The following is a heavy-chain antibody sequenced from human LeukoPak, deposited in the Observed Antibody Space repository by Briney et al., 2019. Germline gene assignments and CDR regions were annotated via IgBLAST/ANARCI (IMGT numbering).Heavy chain of an antibody. V-gene: IGHV4-34*01. CDR2: INHSGST. Sequence: PSETLSLTCAVYGGSFSGYYWSWIRQPPGKGLEWIGEINHSGSTNYNPSLKSRVTISVDTSKNRFSLKLSSVTAADTAVYYCARCGGSYPLSDYYMDVWGKGTTVTVSS. CDR3: ARCGGSYPLSDYYMDV. CDR1: GGSFSGYY. D-gene: IGHD1-26*01. J-gene: IGHJ6*03.